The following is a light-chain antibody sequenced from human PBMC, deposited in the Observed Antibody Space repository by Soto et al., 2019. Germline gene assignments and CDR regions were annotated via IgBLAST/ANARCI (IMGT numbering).Light chain of an antibody. V-gene: IGKV3-20*01. CDR1: QSISSSF. CDR3: HQYDGSPPLT. CDR2: GAS. J-gene: IGKJ4*01. Sequence: EFVLTQSPGKLSLSPGERATLSCRASQSISSSFLAWYQQKPGQAPRLLIYGASSRGTGIPDRFIGSESGTDLTLTNSRLAPEDFTLYYCHQYDGSPPLTFGGGTKVEIK.